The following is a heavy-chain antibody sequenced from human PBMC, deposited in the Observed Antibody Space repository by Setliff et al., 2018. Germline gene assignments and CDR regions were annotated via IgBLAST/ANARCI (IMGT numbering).Heavy chain of an antibody. CDR1: GGSISTYY. CDR3: ARDSALHSYHYDSSGYLGY. V-gene: IGHV4-59*01. J-gene: IGHJ4*02. D-gene: IGHD3-22*01. CDR2: VYYSGTT. Sequence: SETLSLTCTVSGGSISTYYWSWIRQTPVKGLEWIGYVYYSGTTNYNPLFKSRVTISVDRPKNQFSLKLSSVTAADTGAYYCARDSALHSYHYDSSGYLGYWGQGALVTVSS.